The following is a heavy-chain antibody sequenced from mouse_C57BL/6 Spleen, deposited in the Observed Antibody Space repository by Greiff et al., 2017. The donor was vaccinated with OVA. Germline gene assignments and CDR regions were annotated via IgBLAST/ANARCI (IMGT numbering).Heavy chain of an antibody. J-gene: IGHJ1*03. Sequence: EVKLVESEGGLVQPGSSMKLSCTASGFTFSDYYMAWVRQVPEKGLEWVANINYDGSSTYYLASLKSRFIISRDNAKNILYLQMSSLKSEDTATYYCAREPKGSSYWYFDVWGTGTTVTVSS. D-gene: IGHD1-1*01. CDR1: GFTFSDYY. CDR3: AREPKGSSYWYFDV. V-gene: IGHV5-16*01. CDR2: INYDGSST.